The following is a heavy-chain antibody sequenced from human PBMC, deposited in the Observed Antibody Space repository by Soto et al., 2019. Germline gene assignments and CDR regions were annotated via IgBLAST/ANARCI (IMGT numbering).Heavy chain of an antibody. CDR2: ISYDGSNK. CDR1: GFTFSSYG. V-gene: IGHV3-30*03. Sequence: GGSLTLSCAASGFTFSSYGMHWVSQAPGKGLEWVAVISYDGSNKYYADSVKGRFTISRDNSKNTLYLQMNSLRAEDTAVYYCARDPLAARLGYYYHCGMAFRGQGSTVTVSS. D-gene: IGHD6-6*01. J-gene: IGHJ6*02. CDR3: ARDPLAARLGYYYHCGMAF.